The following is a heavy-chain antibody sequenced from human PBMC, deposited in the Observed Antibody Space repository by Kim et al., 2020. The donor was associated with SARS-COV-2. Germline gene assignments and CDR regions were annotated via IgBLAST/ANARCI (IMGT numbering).Heavy chain of an antibody. CDR3: ARGISVAGTQPFDF. D-gene: IGHD6-19*01. J-gene: IGHJ4*02. Sequence: DSWKGRSTIPRANSKNSLYLQMNSLRTEDTAIYYCARGISVAGTQPFDFWGRGTLVTVSS. V-gene: IGHV3-7*01.